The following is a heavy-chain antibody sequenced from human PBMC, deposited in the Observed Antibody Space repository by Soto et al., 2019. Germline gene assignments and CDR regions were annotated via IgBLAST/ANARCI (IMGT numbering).Heavy chain of an antibody. J-gene: IGHJ4*02. CDR2: INHSGST. CDR3: AREGGGYLFDY. CDR1: GGSFSGYY. D-gene: IGHD1-26*01. Sequence: SETLSLTCAVYGGSFSGYYWSWIRQPPGKGLEWIGEINHSGSTNYNPSLKSRVTISVDTSKNQFSLKLSSVTAADTAVYYCAREGGGYLFDYWGQGTLVTVSS. V-gene: IGHV4-34*01.